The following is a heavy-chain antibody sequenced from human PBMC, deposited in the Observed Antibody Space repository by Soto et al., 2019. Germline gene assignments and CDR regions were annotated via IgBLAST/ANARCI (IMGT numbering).Heavy chain of an antibody. CDR1: GGSISSYY. V-gene: IGHV4-59*01. CDR3: ERVPVYCSSTSCYTNSYYGMDV. J-gene: IGHJ6*02. Sequence: PSETLSLTCTVSGGSISSYYWSWIRQPPGKGLEWIGYIYYSGSTNYNPSLKSRVTISVDTSKNQFSLKLSSVTAADTAVYYCERVPVYCSSTSCYTNSYYGMDVWGQGTTVTVSS. D-gene: IGHD2-2*02. CDR2: IYYSGST.